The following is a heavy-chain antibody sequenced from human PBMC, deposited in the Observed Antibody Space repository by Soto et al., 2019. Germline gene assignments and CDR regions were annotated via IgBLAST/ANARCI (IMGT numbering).Heavy chain of an antibody. CDR3: ARHLEGFWSGYKNYYYYGMDV. J-gene: IGHJ6*02. Sequence: QVQLVQSGAEVKKPGASVKVSCKASGYTFTSYGISWVRQAPGQGLEWMGWISAYNGNTNYAQKLQGRVTMTTDTSTSTAYMELRRLRSDDTAVYYCARHLEGFWSGYKNYYYYGMDVWGQGTTVTVSS. CDR1: GYTFTSYG. D-gene: IGHD3-3*01. V-gene: IGHV1-18*01. CDR2: ISAYNGNT.